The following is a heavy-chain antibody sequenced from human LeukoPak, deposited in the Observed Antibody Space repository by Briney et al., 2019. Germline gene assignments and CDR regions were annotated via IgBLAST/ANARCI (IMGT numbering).Heavy chain of an antibody. J-gene: IGHJ4*02. D-gene: IGHD3-22*01. CDR2: IYYGGTY. Sequence: SQTLSLTCAVSGGAINRGGFYWSWIRLHPGKGLEWIGSIYYGGTYYYNPSLKSRLVMSVDTSRNQFSLKLTSVTAADTAVYYCARGGSGYPVDYWGQGTLVTVSS. CDR3: ARGGSGYPVDY. V-gene: IGHV4-31*02. CDR1: GGAINRGGFY.